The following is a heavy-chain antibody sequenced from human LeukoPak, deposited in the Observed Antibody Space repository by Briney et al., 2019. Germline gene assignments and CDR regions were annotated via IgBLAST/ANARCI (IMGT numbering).Heavy chain of an antibody. Sequence: GESLQISCEGSGSIFTSYWIGWVRQMPGKGLEWMGIIYPGDSDTRYSPSFQGRVTISADKSISTAYLQWSSLKASDTAMYYCARQEGIAAAGDYWGQGTLVTVSS. CDR3: ARQEGIAAAGDY. J-gene: IGHJ4*02. V-gene: IGHV5-51*01. CDR1: GSIFTSYW. CDR2: IYPGDSDT. D-gene: IGHD6-13*01.